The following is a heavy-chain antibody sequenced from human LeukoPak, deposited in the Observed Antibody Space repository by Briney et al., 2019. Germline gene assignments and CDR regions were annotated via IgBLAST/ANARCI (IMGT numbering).Heavy chain of an antibody. Sequence: ASVKVSCKAFGYTFTSNYMHWVRQAPGQGPEWMGVISPSGGSTTYAQKFQGRVTLTRDMSTSTDYLELSSLRSDDTAVYYCARVVRAVTDYFYYYYMDVWGKGTTVTVSS. J-gene: IGHJ6*03. D-gene: IGHD6-19*01. V-gene: IGHV1-46*01. CDR3: ARVVRAVTDYFYYYYMDV. CDR2: ISPSGGST. CDR1: GYTFTSNY.